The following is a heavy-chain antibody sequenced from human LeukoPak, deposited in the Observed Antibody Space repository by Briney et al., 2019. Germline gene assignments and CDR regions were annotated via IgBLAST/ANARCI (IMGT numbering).Heavy chain of an antibody. V-gene: IGHV3-23*01. J-gene: IGHJ4*02. CDR1: GFTFSSFA. D-gene: IGHD5-12*01. Sequence: GGSLRLSCAASGFTFSSFAMSWVRQAPGKGLEWVSDIRGSGGTTSYADSVKGRFTISRDISRNTLYLQMNSLRAEDTAVYYCARGYSGYDFRDGFDYWGQGTLVTVSS. CDR2: IRGSGGTT. CDR3: ARGYSGYDFRDGFDY.